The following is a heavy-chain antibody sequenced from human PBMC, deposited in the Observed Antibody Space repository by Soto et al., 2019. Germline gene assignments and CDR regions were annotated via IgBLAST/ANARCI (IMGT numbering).Heavy chain of an antibody. CDR3: ATTAPGYCSGGSCYFRNWFDP. Sequence: ASVKVSCKVSGYTLTELSMHWVRQAPGKGLEWMGGFDPEDGETIYAQKFQGRVTMTEDTSTDTAYMELSSLRSEDTAVYYCATTAPGYCSGGSCYFRNWFDPWGQGTLVTVSS. V-gene: IGHV1-24*01. CDR2: FDPEDGET. CDR1: GYTLTELS. J-gene: IGHJ5*02. D-gene: IGHD2-15*01.